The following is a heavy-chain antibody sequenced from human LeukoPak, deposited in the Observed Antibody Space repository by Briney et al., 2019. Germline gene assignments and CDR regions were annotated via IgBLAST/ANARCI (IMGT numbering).Heavy chain of an antibody. CDR1: GGSISSYY. CDR3: AREEYDYVWGSYRPNWFDP. J-gene: IGHJ5*02. D-gene: IGHD3-16*02. V-gene: IGHV4-4*07. Sequence: SETLSLTCTVSGGSISSYYWSWIRQPAGKGLEWIGRIYTSGSTNYNPSLKSRVTMSVDTSKNQFSLKLSSVTAADTAVYYCAREEYDYVWGSYRPNWFDPWGQGTLVTVSS. CDR2: IYTSGST.